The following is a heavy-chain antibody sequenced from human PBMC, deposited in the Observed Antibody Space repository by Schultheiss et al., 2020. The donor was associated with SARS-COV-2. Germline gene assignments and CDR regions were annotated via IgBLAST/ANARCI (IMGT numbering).Heavy chain of an antibody. D-gene: IGHD3-10*01. CDR3: ARARGSGSYFGYYYGMDV. V-gene: IGHV3-11*04. CDR1: GFTFSDYY. Sequence: GGSLRISCAASGFTFSDYYMSWIRQAPGKGLEWVSYISSSGSTIYYADSVKGRFTISRDNSKDTLYLQMNSLRADDTAVYYCARARGSGSYFGYYYGMDVWGQGTTVTVSS. CDR2: ISSSGSTI. J-gene: IGHJ6*02.